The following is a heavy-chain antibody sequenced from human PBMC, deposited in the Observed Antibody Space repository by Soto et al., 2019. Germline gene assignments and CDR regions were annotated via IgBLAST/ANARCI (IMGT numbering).Heavy chain of an antibody. CDR3: ARDSSGWSHYYYYGMDV. V-gene: IGHV3-30-3*01. CDR2: ISYDGSNK. Sequence: GGYLRLSCAASGFTFSSYAMHWVRQAPGKGLEWVAVISYDGSNKYYADSVKGRFTISRDNSKNTLYLQMNSLRAEDTAVYYCARDSSGWSHYYYYGMDVWGQGTTVTVSS. CDR1: GFTFSSYA. J-gene: IGHJ6*02. D-gene: IGHD6-19*01.